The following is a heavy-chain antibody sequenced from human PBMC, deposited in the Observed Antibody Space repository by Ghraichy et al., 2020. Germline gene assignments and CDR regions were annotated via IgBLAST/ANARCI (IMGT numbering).Heavy chain of an antibody. D-gene: IGHD3-3*01. V-gene: IGHV4-34*01. Sequence: SETLSLTCAVYGGSFSGYYWSWIRQPPGKGLEWIGEINHSGSTNYNPSLKSRVTISVDTSKNQFSLKLSSVTAADTAVYYCARADTYYDFWSGSYYYYGMDVWGQGTTVTVSS. CDR2: INHSGST. CDR3: ARADTYYDFWSGSYYYYGMDV. CDR1: GGSFSGYY. J-gene: IGHJ6*02.